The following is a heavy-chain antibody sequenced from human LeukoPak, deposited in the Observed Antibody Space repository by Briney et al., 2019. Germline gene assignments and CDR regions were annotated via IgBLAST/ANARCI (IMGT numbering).Heavy chain of an antibody. J-gene: IGHJ4*02. CDR2: ISYDGSNK. D-gene: IGHD3-10*01. CDR1: GFTFSSYG. CDR3: ARGEYGSGSYHIDY. Sequence: PGRSLRLSCAASGFTFSSYGMHWVRQAPGKGLEWVAVISYDGSNKYYADSVKGRFTISRDNAKNSLYLQMNSLRAEDTAVYYCARGEYGSGSYHIDYWGQGTLVTVSS. V-gene: IGHV3-30*03.